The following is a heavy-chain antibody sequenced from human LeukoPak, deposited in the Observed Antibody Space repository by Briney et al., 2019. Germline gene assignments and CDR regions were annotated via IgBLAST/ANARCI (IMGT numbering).Heavy chain of an antibody. CDR1: GGTLSSYA. Sequence: SVKVSCKASGGTLSSYAISWVRQAPGQGLECMGRIIPILDIGTYAQKFQGRVTITADKSTSTAYMELSSLSSEDTAVYYCARDQGVTDPPPYGLDVWGQGTTVTVSS. D-gene: IGHD3-10*01. CDR3: ARDQGVTDPPPYGLDV. V-gene: IGHV1-69*04. CDR2: IIPILDIG. J-gene: IGHJ6*02.